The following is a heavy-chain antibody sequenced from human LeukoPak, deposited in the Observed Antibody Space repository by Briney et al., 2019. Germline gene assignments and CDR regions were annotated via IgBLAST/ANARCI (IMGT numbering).Heavy chain of an antibody. J-gene: IGHJ4*02. CDR2: INHSGNT. V-gene: IGHV4-34*01. CDR1: GGSFSGYY. Sequence: SETLSLTCAVYGGSFSGYYWSWIRQPPGKGLEWIGEINHSGNTNYNPSLRSRVTISVDTSKNSFSLTLNSVTAADTAVYYCARAVGSSGSFPFHFWGQGTLLTVSS. CDR3: ARAVGSSGSFPFHF. D-gene: IGHD1-26*01.